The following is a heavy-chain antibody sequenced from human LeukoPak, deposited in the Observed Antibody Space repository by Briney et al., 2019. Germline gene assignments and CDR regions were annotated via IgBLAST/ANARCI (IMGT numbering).Heavy chain of an antibody. Sequence: PGGSLRLSCAASGFTFSDYAMHWVRQAPGKGLEWVAVLSYGGTNKYYADSVKGRFTISRDNSTNTMFLQMNSRRDEDTAAYHCALDRTGYGNDVFDFWRQGTMVRVSS. CDR3: ALDRTGYGNDVFDF. CDR2: LSYGGTNK. V-gene: IGHV3-30-3*01. J-gene: IGHJ3*01. CDR1: GFTFSDYA. D-gene: IGHD3/OR15-3a*01.